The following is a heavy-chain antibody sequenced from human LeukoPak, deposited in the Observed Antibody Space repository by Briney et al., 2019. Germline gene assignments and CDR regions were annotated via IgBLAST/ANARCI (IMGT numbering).Heavy chain of an antibody. CDR1: GFTFSGSA. CDR2: IRSKANSYAT. J-gene: IGHJ6*03. D-gene: IGHD2-2*01. CDR3: TSRGSCSSTSCPDLYYYYYMDV. V-gene: IGHV3-73*01. Sequence: PGGSLRLSCAASGFTFSGSAMHWVRQASGKGLECVGRIRSKANSYATAYAASVKGRFTISRDDSKNTAYLQTNSLKTEDTAVYYCTSRGSCSSTSCPDLYYYYYMDVWGKGTTVTVSS.